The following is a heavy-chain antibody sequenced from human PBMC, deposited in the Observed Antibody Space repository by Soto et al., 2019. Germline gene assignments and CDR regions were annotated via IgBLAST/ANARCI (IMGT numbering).Heavy chain of an antibody. J-gene: IGHJ4*02. V-gene: IGHV3-48*01. CDR1: GFTVSSYS. CDR2: ISSSSSTI. D-gene: IGHD6-13*01. CDR3: AKENGYSSSWFEFDY. Sequence: GGSLRLSCAASGFTVSSYSMNWVRQAPGKGLEWVSYISSSSSTIYYADSVKGRFTISRDNAKNSVYLQMNSLRAEDTAVYYCAKENGYSSSWFEFDYWGQGTLVTVSS.